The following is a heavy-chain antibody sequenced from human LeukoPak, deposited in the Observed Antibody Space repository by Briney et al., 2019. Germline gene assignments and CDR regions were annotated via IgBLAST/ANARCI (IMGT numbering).Heavy chain of an antibody. CDR2: IYTSGST. CDR1: GGSISGGTYY. D-gene: IGHD2-21*01. J-gene: IGHJ6*03. Sequence: SETLSLTCTVSGGSISGGTYYWSWLRQPAGKGLEWIGRIYTSGSTNYNPSLKSRVTISVDTSKNQFSLKLSSVTAADTAVYYCARIPYEDYYYYYMDVWGKGTTVTVSS. V-gene: IGHV4-61*02. CDR3: ARIPYEDYYYYYMDV.